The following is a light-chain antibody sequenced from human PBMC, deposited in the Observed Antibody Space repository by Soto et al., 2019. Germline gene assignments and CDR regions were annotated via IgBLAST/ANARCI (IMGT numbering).Light chain of an antibody. Sequence: DIQMTQSPSSLSASLGDRVTITCRASQGIGGCLAWFQQKPGNVPKLLIYAASTLQSGVPSRFSGSGSGTDFTLTISSLQPEDVATYYCQKYNSAPLTFGGGTKVEIK. V-gene: IGKV1-27*01. J-gene: IGKJ4*01. CDR2: AAS. CDR3: QKYNSAPLT. CDR1: QGIGGC.